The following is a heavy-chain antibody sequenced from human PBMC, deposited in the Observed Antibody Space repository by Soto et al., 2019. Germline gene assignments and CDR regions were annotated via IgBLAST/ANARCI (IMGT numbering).Heavy chain of an antibody. Sequence: GWALRLSCAASGFSVSNYAMNWVRQGPGKGLEWVSVISGSGGSASYADSVQGSFTISRDNSNNTLYLQMNSLRAEDTAIYSCVRDASGWHSRGSFHFWGRGTLVTVSS. D-gene: IGHD6-19*01. CDR2: ISGSGGSA. CDR3: VRDASGWHSRGSFHF. V-gene: IGHV3-23*01. CDR1: GFSVSNYA. J-gene: IGHJ2*01.